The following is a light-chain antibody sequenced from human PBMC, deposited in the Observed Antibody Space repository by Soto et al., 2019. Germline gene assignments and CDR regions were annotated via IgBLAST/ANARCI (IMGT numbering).Light chain of an antibody. CDR2: AAS. CDR3: QQSYSSWAT. Sequence: DIQMTQSPSSLSASVGDRVTITCRARQSISNYLNWYQLKPGKVPKLLIYAASTLQTVVPSRFSGSGSGTDFTLTISSLQPEDSASYYCQQSYSSWATFGGGTKVEIK. V-gene: IGKV1-39*01. CDR1: QSISNY. J-gene: IGKJ4*01.